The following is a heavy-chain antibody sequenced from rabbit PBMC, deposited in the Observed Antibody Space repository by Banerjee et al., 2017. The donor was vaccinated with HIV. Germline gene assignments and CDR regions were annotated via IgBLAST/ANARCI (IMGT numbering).Heavy chain of an antibody. D-gene: IGHD6-1*01. V-gene: IGHV1S40*01. CDR2: IGAGSSGNT. CDR1: GFSFSSGYD. J-gene: IGHJ4*01. Sequence: QSLEESGGDLVKTGASLTLTCTASGFSFSSGYDMCWVRQAPGKGLEWIACIGAGSSGNTYYASWAKGRFTVSKTSSTTVTLQMTSLTAADTATYFCARWVAGYAGYAYATGLSLWGPGTLVTVS. CDR3: ARWVAGYAGYAYATGLSL.